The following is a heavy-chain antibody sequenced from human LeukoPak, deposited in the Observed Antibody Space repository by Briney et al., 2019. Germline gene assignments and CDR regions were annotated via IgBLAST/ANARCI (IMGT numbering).Heavy chain of an antibody. J-gene: IGHJ4*02. V-gene: IGHV1-2*02. CDR3: ARGLYCSSASCFAAQRPPY. CDR2: IDPNSGGT. D-gene: IGHD2-2*01. CDR1: GYMFTGFY. Sequence: ASVTVSCKASGYMFTGFYMHWVRQAPGQGLEWMGWIDPNSGGTNYAQKFQGRVTMTRDTSIGTVYMELSRLRSDDTAVYYCARGLYCSSASCFAAQRPPYWGQGTLVTVSS.